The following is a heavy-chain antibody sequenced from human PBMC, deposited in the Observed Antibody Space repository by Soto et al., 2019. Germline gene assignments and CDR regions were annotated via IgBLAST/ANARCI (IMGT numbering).Heavy chain of an antibody. Sequence: XESLTISWRTSGYRFTSYWIALVRQMPGKGLEWMGIIFPSDSDTRYSPSFQGQVTISADRSTSTVFLQWASLKASDTAVYFCARKDKSGYFNWFDPWGQGTLVTVSS. CDR1: GYRFTSYW. D-gene: IGHD3-22*01. J-gene: IGHJ5*02. CDR2: IFPSDSDT. CDR3: ARKDKSGYFNWFDP. V-gene: IGHV5-51*01.